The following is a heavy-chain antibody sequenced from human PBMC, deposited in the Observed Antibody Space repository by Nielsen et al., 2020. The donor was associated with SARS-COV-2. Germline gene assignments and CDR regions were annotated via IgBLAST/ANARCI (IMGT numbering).Heavy chain of an antibody. CDR2: ISYDGSNK. CDR1: GFTFSSYW. CDR3: AKEFYSSRQSISRRGYFQH. J-gene: IGHJ1*01. D-gene: IGHD6-13*01. V-gene: IGHV3-30*18. Sequence: GESLKIPCAASGFTFSSYWMHWVRQAPGKGLEWVAVISYDGSNKYYADSVKGRFTISRDNSKNTLYLQMNSLRAEDTAVYYCAKEFYSSRQSISRRGYFQHWGQGTLVTVSS.